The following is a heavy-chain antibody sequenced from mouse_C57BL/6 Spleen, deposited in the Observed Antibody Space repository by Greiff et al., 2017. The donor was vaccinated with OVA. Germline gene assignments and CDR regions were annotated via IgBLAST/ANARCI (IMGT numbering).Heavy chain of an antibody. CDR1: GYTFTSYW. CDR3: ARTITTVAPYWYFDV. V-gene: IGHV1-69*01. J-gene: IGHJ1*03. D-gene: IGHD1-1*01. Sequence: QVQLQQPGAELVMPGASVKLSCKASGYTFTSYWMHWVKQRPGQGLEWIGEIDPSDSYSNYNQKFKGKSTLTVDKSSSKAYMQLSSLTSEDSAVYYCARTITTVAPYWYFDVWGTGTTVTVSS. CDR2: IDPSDSYS.